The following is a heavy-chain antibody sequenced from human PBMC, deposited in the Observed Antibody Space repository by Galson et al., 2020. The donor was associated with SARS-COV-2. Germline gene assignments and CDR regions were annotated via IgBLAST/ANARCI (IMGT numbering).Heavy chain of an antibody. CDR1: GYTFTGYY. CDR3: ARDPPLYSDGYSSYYYGMDV. J-gene: IGHJ6*02. CDR2: INPNSGGT. V-gene: IGHV1-2*02. D-gene: IGHD5-18*01. Sequence: ASVKVSCKASGYTFTGYYMHWVRQAPGQGLEWMGWINPNSGGTNYAQKFQGRVTMTRDTSISTAYMELSRLRSDDTAVYYCARDPPLYSDGYSSYYYGMDVWGQGTTVTVSS.